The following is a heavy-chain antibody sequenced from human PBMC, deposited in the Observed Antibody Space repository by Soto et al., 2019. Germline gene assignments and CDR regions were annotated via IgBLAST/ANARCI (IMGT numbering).Heavy chain of an antibody. Sequence: GASVKVSCKGFGYSFMKYGINWVRQAPGQGLEWVGWISPYSGYTHSAQKFHGRLTLTTDTAASTAYMELRILRSADTALYYCAREASVLIPAAPPSCFDSWGQGXLLTVYS. CDR3: AREASVLIPAAPPSCFDS. D-gene: IGHD2-2*01. CDR2: ISPYSGYT. CDR1: GYSFMKYG. V-gene: IGHV1-18*01. J-gene: IGHJ4*02.